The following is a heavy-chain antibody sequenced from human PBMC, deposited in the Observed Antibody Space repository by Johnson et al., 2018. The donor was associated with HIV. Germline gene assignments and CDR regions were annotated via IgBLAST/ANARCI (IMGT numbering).Heavy chain of an antibody. CDR1: GFTFDDYA. Sequence: LVESGGGVVQPGGSLRLSCAASGFTFDDYAMHWVRQAPGKGLEWVTLISWDGGSTYYADSVKGRFTISRDNSKNSLYLQMNSLRVEDTAVYYCARPRTTVTQVDAFDIWGQGTMVTVSS. J-gene: IGHJ3*02. CDR2: ISWDGGST. D-gene: IGHD4-17*01. V-gene: IGHV3-43D*03. CDR3: ARPRTTVTQVDAFDI.